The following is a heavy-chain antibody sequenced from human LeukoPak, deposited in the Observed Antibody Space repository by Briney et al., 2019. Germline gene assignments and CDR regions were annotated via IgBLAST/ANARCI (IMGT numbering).Heavy chain of an antibody. CDR3: AKVVTYYYDSSGYPDY. J-gene: IGHJ4*02. D-gene: IGHD3-22*01. V-gene: IGHV3-23*01. CDR1: GFTFSSDA. Sequence: PGGSLRLSCAASGFTFSSDAMSWVRQAPGKGLEWVSAISGSGGSTYYADSVKGRFTISRDNSKNTLYLQMNSLRAEDTAVYYCAKVVTYYYDSSGYPDYWGQGTLVTVSS. CDR2: ISGSGGST.